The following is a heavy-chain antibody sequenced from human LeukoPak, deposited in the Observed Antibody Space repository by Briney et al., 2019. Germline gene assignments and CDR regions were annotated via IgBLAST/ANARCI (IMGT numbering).Heavy chain of an antibody. D-gene: IGHD5-18*01. CDR2: ISGSGGST. CDR1: GFTFSSYA. V-gene: IGHV3-23*01. J-gene: IGHJ2*01. Sequence: GGSLRLSCAASGFTFSSYAMSWVRQAPGKGLEWVSAISGSGGSTYYADSVKGRFTISRDNAKNSLYLQMNSPRAEDTAVYYCARDPPTAAAIGGWYFDLWGRGTLVTVSS. CDR3: ARDPPTAAAIGGWYFDL.